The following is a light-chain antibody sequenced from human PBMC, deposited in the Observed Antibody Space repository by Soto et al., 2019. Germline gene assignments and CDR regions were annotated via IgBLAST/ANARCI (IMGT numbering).Light chain of an antibody. CDR2: GVS. V-gene: IGLV2-14*01. CDR3: ISYTSDDVRYV. CDR1: SSDFGDDKY. Sequence: QSVLTQPASVSGSPGQSITMSCTGSSSDFGDDKYVTWYQQQPGKGPNLLIYGVSTRPSGVSNRFSGSKSGNTASLTISGLQVEDEADYYCISYTSDDVRYVFGTGTKLTVL. J-gene: IGLJ1*01.